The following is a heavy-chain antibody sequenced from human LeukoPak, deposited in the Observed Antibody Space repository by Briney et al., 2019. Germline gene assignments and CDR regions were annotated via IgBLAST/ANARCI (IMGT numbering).Heavy chain of an antibody. CDR2: ISRII. V-gene: IGHV3-48*01. CDR3: AKDVNANYGRGFDY. CDR1: IFSLSIDS. J-gene: IGHJ4*02. D-gene: IGHD3-10*01. Sequence: GGSLRLSCAPSIFSLSIDSFNCVRQAPGKGREWVSYISRIISYADSVKGRFSITRDDSKNTLYLKMNSLGADDTAVYYCAKDVNANYGRGFDYWGQGTLVTVSA.